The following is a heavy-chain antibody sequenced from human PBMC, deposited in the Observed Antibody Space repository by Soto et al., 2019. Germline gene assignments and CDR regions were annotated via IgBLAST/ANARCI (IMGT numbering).Heavy chain of an antibody. D-gene: IGHD3-22*01. CDR3: ARGASGYYDSSGYYSPYYFDY. CDR1: GGSFSGYY. J-gene: IGHJ4*02. V-gene: IGHV4-34*01. Sequence: QVQLQQWGAGLLKPSETLSLICAVYGGSFSGYYWSWIRQPPGKGLEWIGEINHSGSTNYNPSLKSRVTISVDTSKNQFSLKLSSVTAADTAVYYCARGASGYYDSSGYYSPYYFDYWGQGTLVTVSS. CDR2: INHSGST.